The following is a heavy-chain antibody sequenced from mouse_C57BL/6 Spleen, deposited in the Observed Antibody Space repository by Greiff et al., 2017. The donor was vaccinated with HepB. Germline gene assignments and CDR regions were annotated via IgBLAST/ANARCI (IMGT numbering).Heavy chain of an antibody. Sequence: VQLQQPGAELVRPGPSVKLSCKASGYTFTSYWMHWVKQRPGQGLEWIGVIDPSDSYTNYNQKFKGKATLTVDTSSSTAYMQLSSLTSEDSAVYYCARGDYYGTPGYWGQGTTLTVSS. J-gene: IGHJ2*01. CDR1: GYTFTSYW. CDR2: IDPSDSYT. V-gene: IGHV1-59*01. D-gene: IGHD1-1*01. CDR3: ARGDYYGTPGY.